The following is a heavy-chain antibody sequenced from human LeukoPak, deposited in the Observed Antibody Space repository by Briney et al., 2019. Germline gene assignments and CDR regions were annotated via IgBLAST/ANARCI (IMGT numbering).Heavy chain of an antibody. Sequence: GASVKVSCKASGYTFTTYYIHWVRQAPGQGLEWMGIINPSGGNTNYAQKFQGRVTMSRDTSTSTVFMQLSSLKSEDTAVYYCARDGASGPTETAMVTFDYWGPGTLVTVSS. CDR1: GYTFTTYY. V-gene: IGHV1-46*01. CDR3: ARDGASGPTETAMVTFDY. D-gene: IGHD5-18*01. CDR2: INPSGGNT. J-gene: IGHJ4*02.